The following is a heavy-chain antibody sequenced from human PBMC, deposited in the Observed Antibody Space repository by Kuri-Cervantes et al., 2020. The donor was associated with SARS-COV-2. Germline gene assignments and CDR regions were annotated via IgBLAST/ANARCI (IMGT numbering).Heavy chain of an antibody. Sequence: GGSLRLSCAASGFTFSDHYMDWVRQAPGKGLEWVGRTRNKANSYTTEYAASVKGRFTISRDDSKNSLYLQMNSLKTEDTAVYYCVSAVPGLFDYWGQGTLVTVSS. D-gene: IGHD6-19*01. V-gene: IGHV3-72*01. CDR1: GFTFSDHY. J-gene: IGHJ4*02. CDR2: TRNKANSYTT. CDR3: VSAVPGLFDY.